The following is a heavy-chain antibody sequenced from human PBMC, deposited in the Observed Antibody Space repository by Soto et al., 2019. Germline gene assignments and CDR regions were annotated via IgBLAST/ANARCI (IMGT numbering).Heavy chain of an antibody. V-gene: IGHV4-39*07. Sequence: SETVSLTGTVSGGAINSSRYYWGWLRQPPGKGLEWIGSIYYSGTTYYTPPLRGRVTISINTSKTQFSLKLSSVTAADTAVHYCDSIRNSATFFEFGVKGTRVTVS. CDR1: GGAINSSRYY. J-gene: IGHJ4*02. CDR3: DSIRNSATFFEF. D-gene: IGHD2-21*01. CDR2: IYYSGTT.